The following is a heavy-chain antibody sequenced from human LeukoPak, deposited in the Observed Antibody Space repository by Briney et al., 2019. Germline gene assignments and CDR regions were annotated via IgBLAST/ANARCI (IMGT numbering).Heavy chain of an antibody. Sequence: GGSLRLSCAASGFTFSRSWMHWVRQAPGKGLMWVSRIDYDGRVISYADSVKGRFTVSRDNSKNTLYLQMNSLRVEDTAVYYCVGDFELLSTPGDDFDFWGQGTLVTVSS. J-gene: IGHJ4*02. D-gene: IGHD2-15*01. V-gene: IGHV3-74*01. CDR2: IDYDGRVI. CDR3: VGDFELLSTPGDDFDF. CDR1: GFTFSRSW.